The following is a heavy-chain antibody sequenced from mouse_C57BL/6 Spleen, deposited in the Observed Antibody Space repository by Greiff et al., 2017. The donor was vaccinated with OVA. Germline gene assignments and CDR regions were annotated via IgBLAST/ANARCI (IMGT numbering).Heavy chain of an antibody. J-gene: IGHJ1*03. CDR2: IDPSDSYT. CDR3: ARWNSNLRYWYFDV. Sequence: QVQLQQPGAELVKPGASVKLSCKASGYTFTSYWMQWVKQRPGQGLEWIGEIDPSDSYTNYNQKFKGKATLTVDTSSSTAYMQLSRLTSEDSAVYYCARWNSNLRYWYFDVWGTGTTVTVSS. D-gene: IGHD2-5*01. CDR1: GYTFTSYW. V-gene: IGHV1-50*01.